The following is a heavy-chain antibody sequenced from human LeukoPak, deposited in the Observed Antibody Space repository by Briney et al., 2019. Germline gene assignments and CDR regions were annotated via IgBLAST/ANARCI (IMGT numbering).Heavy chain of an antibody. J-gene: IGHJ4*02. CDR1: GFTFRNSW. CDR3: ARDSGYSTFDL. V-gene: IGHV3-7*01. D-gene: IGHD5-18*01. Sequence: GGSLRLSCAASGFTFRNSWMTWVRQSPGKGLEWVASINNDGTERYYGDSVNRRFSISRDNSKDSLYLQMNFLRPEDASTYYCARDSGYSTFDLWGQGTRVIVSS. CDR2: INNDGTER.